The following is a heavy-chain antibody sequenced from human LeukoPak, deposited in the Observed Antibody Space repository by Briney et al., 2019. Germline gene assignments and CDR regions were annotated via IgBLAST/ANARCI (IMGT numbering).Heavy chain of an antibody. V-gene: IGHV3-11*01. D-gene: IGHD1-20*01. CDR3: ARRRYNWNAIDY. Sequence: SGGSLRLSCAASGFTFSDYYMSWIRQAPGKGLEWVSYISSSGGTLYYADSVKGRITISRDNAKNSLYLQMNSLRAEDTAVYYCARRRYNWNAIDYWGQGTLVTVSS. CDR1: GFTFSDYY. CDR2: ISSSGGTL. J-gene: IGHJ4*02.